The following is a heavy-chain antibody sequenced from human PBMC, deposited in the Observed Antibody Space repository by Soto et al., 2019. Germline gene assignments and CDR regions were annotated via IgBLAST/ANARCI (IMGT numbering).Heavy chain of an antibody. D-gene: IGHD2-2*01. CDR1: GFTFSSYA. CDR2: ISGSGGST. Sequence: EVQLLESGGGLVQPGGSLRLSCASSGFTFSSYAMSWVRQAPGKGLEWVSAISGSGGSTCYADSVKGRFTISRDNSKNTLYLQMNSLRAEDKAVYYCAKVEAAAILFDYWTQGTLVTVSS. CDR3: AKVEAAAILFDY. V-gene: IGHV3-23*01. J-gene: IGHJ4*02.